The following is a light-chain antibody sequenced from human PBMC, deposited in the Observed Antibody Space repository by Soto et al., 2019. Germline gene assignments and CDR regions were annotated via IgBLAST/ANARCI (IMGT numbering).Light chain of an antibody. Sequence: DIVMTQSPGTLSVSPGERATLSCRASQSVGNNLAWYQQKPGQAPRLLIYDASSRATGIPDRFSGSGSGTDFTLTIIRLEPEDFAVYYCQQYGSSPSTFGQGTKVDIK. J-gene: IGKJ1*01. CDR3: QQYGSSPST. V-gene: IGKV3-20*01. CDR1: QSVGNN. CDR2: DAS.